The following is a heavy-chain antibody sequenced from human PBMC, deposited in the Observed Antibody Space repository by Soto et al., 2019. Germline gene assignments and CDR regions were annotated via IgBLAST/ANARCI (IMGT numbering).Heavy chain of an antibody. CDR1: GFIFSSFA. Sequence: QVQLVESGGGVVQPGRSLRLSCAASGFIFSSFAMHWVRQAPGKGLEWVAVIWYDGGNKYYADSVRGRFTISRDNSKNTLHLQMNSLRAEDTAVYYCARDQSGSYPYNWFDPWGQGTLVTVSS. D-gene: IGHD1-26*01. J-gene: IGHJ5*02. V-gene: IGHV3-33*01. CDR2: IWYDGGNK. CDR3: ARDQSGSYPYNWFDP.